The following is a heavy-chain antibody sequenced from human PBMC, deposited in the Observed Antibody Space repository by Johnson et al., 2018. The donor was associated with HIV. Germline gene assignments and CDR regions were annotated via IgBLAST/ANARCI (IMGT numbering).Heavy chain of an antibody. CDR2: TKQDGSEK. D-gene: IGHD6-19*01. CDR3: AKVAVATAAGGVALDI. V-gene: IGHV3-7*02. Sequence: VQLVESGGGVVQPGMSLRLSCAASGFTFSNYWMSWVRQAPGKGLEWVANTKQDGSEKYYVDSVKGRFTISRDNSKNTLYLQMNSLRAEDTAVYYCAKVAVATAAGGVALDIWGPGTMVTVS. CDR1: GFTFSNYW. J-gene: IGHJ3*02.